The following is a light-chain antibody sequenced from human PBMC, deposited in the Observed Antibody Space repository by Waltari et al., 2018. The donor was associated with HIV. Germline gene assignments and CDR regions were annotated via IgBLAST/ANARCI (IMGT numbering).Light chain of an antibody. V-gene: IGLV1-40*01. CDR3: QSYDSSLSGSV. J-gene: IGLJ3*02. Sequence: QSVLTQPPSVSGAPGQRVTISCTGSSSNIGAGYGVHWYQQLPGTAPKLLIYGNGNRPSGVPDRFSGSKSGTSASLAITGLQAEDEADYYCQSYDSSLSGSVFGGGTKLTVL. CDR2: GNG. CDR1: SSNIGAGYG.